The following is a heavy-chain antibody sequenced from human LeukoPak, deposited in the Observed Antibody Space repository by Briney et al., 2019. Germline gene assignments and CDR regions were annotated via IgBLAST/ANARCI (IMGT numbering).Heavy chain of an antibody. CDR2: ISAYNGNT. CDR3: AVGSIAAAGNHNEGVDY. V-gene: IGHV1-18*01. D-gene: IGHD6-13*01. Sequence: GASVKVSCKASGYTFTSYGISWVRQAPGQGLEWMGWISAYNGNTNYAQKLQGRVTMTTDTSTSTAYMELRSLRSDDTAVYYCAVGSIAAAGNHNEGVDYWGQGTLVTVSS. CDR1: GYTFTSYG. J-gene: IGHJ4*02.